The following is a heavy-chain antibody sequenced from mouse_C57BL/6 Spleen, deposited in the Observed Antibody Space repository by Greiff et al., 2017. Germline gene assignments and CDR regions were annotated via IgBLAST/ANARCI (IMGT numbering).Heavy chain of an antibody. J-gene: IGHJ4*01. V-gene: IGHV1-18*01. Sequence: VHVKQSGPELVKPGASVKIPCKASGYTFTDYNMDWVKQSHGKSLEWIGDINPNNGGTIYNQKFKGKATLTVDKSSSTAYMELRSLTSEDTAVYYCARSGKAMDYWGQGTSVTVSS. CDR2: INPNNGGT. CDR3: ARSGKAMDY. CDR1: GYTFTDYN.